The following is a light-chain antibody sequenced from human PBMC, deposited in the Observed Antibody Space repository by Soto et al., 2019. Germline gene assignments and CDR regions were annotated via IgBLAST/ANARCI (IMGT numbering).Light chain of an antibody. CDR3: QQSYNTPLT. Sequence: DIQMTQSPSSLSASVGDRVTITCRASQSISSYLNWYQQKPGKAPKFLIYAASSLQSGVPSRFSGSGSGTDFTLTISSLQPEDFATYYCQQSYNTPLTFGPGTKVYI. CDR1: QSISSY. J-gene: IGKJ3*01. CDR2: AAS. V-gene: IGKV1-39*01.